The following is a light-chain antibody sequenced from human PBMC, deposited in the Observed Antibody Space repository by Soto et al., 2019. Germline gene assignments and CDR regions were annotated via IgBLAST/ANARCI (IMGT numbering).Light chain of an antibody. CDR2: VAS. J-gene: IGKJ5*01. CDR3: QQSYNTPIT. Sequence: DSQITQSRCSLSASVEDRVTITCEASHNIINYLNWYQQKPGKAPQLLIYVASMLESWVPSSFSGSGSGTDFTLTISSLQPEDLATYYCQQSYNTPITFGQGTRLEIK. CDR1: HNIINY. V-gene: IGKV1-39*01.